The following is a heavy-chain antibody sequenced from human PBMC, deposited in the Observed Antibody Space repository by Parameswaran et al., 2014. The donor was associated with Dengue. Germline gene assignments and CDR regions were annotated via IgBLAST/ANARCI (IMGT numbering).Heavy chain of an antibody. Sequence: PGKGLEWIGEINHSGSTNYNPSLKSRVTISVDTSKNQFSLKLSSVTAADTAVYYCARGRGGGSANWFDPWGQGTLVTVSS. CDR3: ARGRGGGSANWFDP. V-gene: IGHV4-34*01. D-gene: IGHD2-15*01. J-gene: IGHJ5*02. CDR2: INHSGST.